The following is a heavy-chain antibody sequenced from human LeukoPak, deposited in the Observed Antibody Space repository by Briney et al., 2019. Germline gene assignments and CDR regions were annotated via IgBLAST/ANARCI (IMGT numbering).Heavy chain of an antibody. CDR1: GSIFTSYW. D-gene: IGHD6-13*01. J-gene: IGHJ6*02. V-gene: IGHV5-51*01. CDR3: ARQLAAAGTGRRNYYYYGMDV. Sequence: GGSLQISCQGSGSIFTSYWIGGGRQVPGKGLEWMGIIYPGESDTKNSPSFQGQVTISADNSISTAYLQWSSLKASDTAMYYCARQLAAAGTGRRNYYYYGMDVWGQGTTVTVSS. CDR2: IYPGESDT.